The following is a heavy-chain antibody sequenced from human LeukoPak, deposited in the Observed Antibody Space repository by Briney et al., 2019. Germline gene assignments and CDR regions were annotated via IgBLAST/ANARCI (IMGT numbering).Heavy chain of an antibody. D-gene: IGHD2-15*01. V-gene: IGHV3-74*01. CDR1: GFTFSSYW. Sequence: SGGSLRLSCAASGFTFSSYWMHWVRQAPGKGLVWVSRINSDGSSTNYADSVKGRFTISRDNAKNTLYLQMNSLGAEDTAVYYCAREVACSGGSCYSRFFDYWGQGTLVTVSS. J-gene: IGHJ4*02. CDR3: AREVACSGGSCYSRFFDY. CDR2: INSDGSST.